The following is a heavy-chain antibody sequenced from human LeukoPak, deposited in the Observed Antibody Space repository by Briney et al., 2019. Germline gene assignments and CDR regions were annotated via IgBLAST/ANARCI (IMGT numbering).Heavy chain of an antibody. D-gene: IGHD6-6*01. Sequence: SETLSLTCAVSGGSISSSSKYWGWIRQPPGKGLEWIGSIYYSGNTYYNPSLKSRVTISVDTSKNQFSLKLSSVTAADTAVYYCARDAGLIAPRYYFDYWGQGTLVTVSS. CDR1: GGSISSSSKY. J-gene: IGHJ4*02. CDR2: IYYSGNT. V-gene: IGHV4-39*07. CDR3: ARDAGLIAPRYYFDY.